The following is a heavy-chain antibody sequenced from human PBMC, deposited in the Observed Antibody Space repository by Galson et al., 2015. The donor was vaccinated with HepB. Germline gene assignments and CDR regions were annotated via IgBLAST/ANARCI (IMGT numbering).Heavy chain of an antibody. CDR3: AKTDSRVGATSFDY. J-gene: IGHJ4*02. CDR1: GFTFSSYA. CDR2: ISGSGGST. Sequence: SLRLSCAASGFTFSSYAMSWVRQAPEKGLEWVSAISGSGGSTYYADSVKGRFTISRDNSKNTLYLQMNSLRAEDTAVYYCAKTDSRVGATSFDYWGQGTLVTVSS. D-gene: IGHD1-26*01. V-gene: IGHV3-23*01.